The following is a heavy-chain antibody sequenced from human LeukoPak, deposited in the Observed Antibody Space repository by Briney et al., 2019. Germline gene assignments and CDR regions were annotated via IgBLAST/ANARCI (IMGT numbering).Heavy chain of an antibody. D-gene: IGHD6-19*01. V-gene: IGHV5-51*01. CDR3: ARRGIAVAGTPAEYFQH. CDR1: GYSFTTYW. Sequence: GESLKISCKGSGYSFTTYWIGWVRQMPGKGLEWMGIIYPGDSDTRYNPSFQGQVTISADKSFSTAYLQWSSLKASDTATYYCARRGIAVAGTPAEYFQHWGQGTLVIVSS. CDR2: IYPGDSDT. J-gene: IGHJ1*01.